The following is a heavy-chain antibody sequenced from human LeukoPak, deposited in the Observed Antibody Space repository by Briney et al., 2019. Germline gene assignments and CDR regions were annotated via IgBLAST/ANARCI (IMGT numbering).Heavy chain of an antibody. CDR1: GFTFSSYW. J-gene: IGHJ3*02. Sequence: GGSLRLSCAASGFTFSSYWMSWVRQAPGKGLEWVANIKQDGSEKYYVDSVKGRFTISRDSAKNSLYLQMNSLRAEDTAVYYCARALAAAGNLDAFDIWGQGTMVTVSS. CDR2: IKQDGSEK. D-gene: IGHD6-13*01. CDR3: ARALAAAGNLDAFDI. V-gene: IGHV3-7*01.